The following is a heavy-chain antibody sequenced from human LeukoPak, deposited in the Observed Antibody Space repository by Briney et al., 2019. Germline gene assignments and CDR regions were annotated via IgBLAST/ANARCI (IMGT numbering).Heavy chain of an antibody. Sequence: PSETLSLTCTVSGGSISSYYWSWIRQPPGKGLEWIGYIYYSGSTNYNPSLKSRVTISVDTSKNQFSLKLRSVTAADTAVYYCARNPGGWLEYYFDYWGQGTLVTVSS. CDR2: IYYSGST. V-gene: IGHV4-59*01. CDR1: GGSISSYY. CDR3: ARNPGGWLEYYFDY. D-gene: IGHD5-24*01. J-gene: IGHJ4*02.